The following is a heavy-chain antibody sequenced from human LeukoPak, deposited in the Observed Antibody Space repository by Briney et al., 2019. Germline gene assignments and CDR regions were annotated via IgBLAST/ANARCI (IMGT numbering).Heavy chain of an antibody. CDR2: ISYSGST. V-gene: IGHV4-59*12. CDR3: ARAGAKYCSSTSCYVEWFDP. J-gene: IGHJ5*02. Sequence: PSETLSLTCAVSGDSINSYYWSWIRQPAGKGLEWIAYISYSGSTNYNPSLKSRVTISVDTSKNQFSLKLSSVTAADTAVYYCARAGAKYCSSTSCYVEWFDPWGQGTLVTVSS. D-gene: IGHD2-2*01. CDR1: GDSINSYY.